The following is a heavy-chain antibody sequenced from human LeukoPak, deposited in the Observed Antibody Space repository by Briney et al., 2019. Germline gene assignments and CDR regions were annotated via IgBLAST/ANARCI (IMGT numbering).Heavy chain of an antibody. CDR2: INPSGGST. CDR1: GYSFTNYY. Sequence: ASVKVSCKASGYSFTNYYMHWVRQAPGQGLEWLGIINPSGGSTSYAKKFQGRVTMSRDTSTSTVYMDLSSLTSEDTAVYHCARGAEGLRSGYAMDVWGQGTTVTVSS. CDR3: ARGAEGLRSGYAMDV. J-gene: IGHJ6*02. V-gene: IGHV1-46*01. D-gene: IGHD2-2*01.